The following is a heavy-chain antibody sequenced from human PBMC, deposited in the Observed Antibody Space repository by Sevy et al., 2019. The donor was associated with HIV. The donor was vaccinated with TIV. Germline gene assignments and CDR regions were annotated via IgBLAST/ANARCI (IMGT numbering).Heavy chain of an antibody. CDR1: GFTVSSNY. Sequence: GSLRLSCAASGFTVSSNYMSWVRQAPGKGLEWVSVIYSGGSTYYADSVKGRFTISRDNSKNTLYLQMNSLRAEDTAVYYCARMYYYDSSGLPGHAFDIWGQGTMVTVSS. CDR3: ARMYYYDSSGLPGHAFDI. D-gene: IGHD3-22*01. J-gene: IGHJ3*02. CDR2: IYSGGST. V-gene: IGHV3-53*01.